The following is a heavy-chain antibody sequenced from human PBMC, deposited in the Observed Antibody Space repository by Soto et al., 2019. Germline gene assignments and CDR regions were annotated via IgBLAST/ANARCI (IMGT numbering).Heavy chain of an antibody. Sequence: DVQLVESGGGLVKPGGSLRLSCVASGPTFSTYGMNWIRQTPGKGLEWVSSITSSGSYIHYADSVQGRFTVSRDNAKNSMYLQMNSLIVEDRAVDFCARDESAGSSTSNWGQGTLVTVSS. CDR2: ITSSGSYI. V-gene: IGHV3-21*01. CDR3: ARDESAGSSTSN. CDR1: GPTFSTYG. J-gene: IGHJ4*02. D-gene: IGHD2-2*01.